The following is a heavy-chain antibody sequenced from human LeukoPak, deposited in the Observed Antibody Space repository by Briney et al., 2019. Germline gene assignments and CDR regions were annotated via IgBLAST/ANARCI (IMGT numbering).Heavy chain of an antibody. Sequence: ASVKVSCKASGYTFNNYGINWVRQAPGQGLEWMGWISTYNDNTNYAQKLQGRVTMTTDTSTSTAYMELRSLTSDDTAVYYCARVVFEVGFQFDFWGQGTLATVSS. CDR2: ISTYNDNT. D-gene: IGHD1-26*01. CDR3: ARVVFEVGFQFDF. V-gene: IGHV1-18*01. J-gene: IGHJ4*02. CDR1: GYTFNNYG.